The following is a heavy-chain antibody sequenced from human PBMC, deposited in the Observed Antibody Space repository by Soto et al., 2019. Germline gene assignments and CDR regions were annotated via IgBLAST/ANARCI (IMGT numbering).Heavy chain of an antibody. CDR3: ARVALLYMVRGEVLFYFDY. CDR2: IYYSGST. Sequence: SQTLSLTCTVSGGSISSGGYYWSWIRQHPGKGLEWIGYIYYSGSTYYNPSLKSRVTISVDTSKNQFSLKLSSVTAADTAVYYCARVALLYMVRGEVLFYFDYWGQGTLVTVSS. CDR1: GGSISSGGYY. V-gene: IGHV4-31*03. D-gene: IGHD3-10*01. J-gene: IGHJ4*02.